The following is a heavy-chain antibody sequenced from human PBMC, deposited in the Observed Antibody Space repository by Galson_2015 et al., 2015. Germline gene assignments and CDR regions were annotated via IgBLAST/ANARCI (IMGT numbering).Heavy chain of an antibody. CDR1: GFTFSSSE. CDR2: ISSSGTST. V-gene: IGHV3-48*03. D-gene: IGHD5-24*01. Sequence: SLRLSCAASGFTFSSSEMNWVRQAPGKGLEWVSYISSSGTSTYYADSVKGRFTISRDNAKNSLYLQMNSLRVEDTGVYYCARDSGRAGYNFDYWGQGTLVTVSS. J-gene: IGHJ4*02. CDR3: ARDSGRAGYNFDY.